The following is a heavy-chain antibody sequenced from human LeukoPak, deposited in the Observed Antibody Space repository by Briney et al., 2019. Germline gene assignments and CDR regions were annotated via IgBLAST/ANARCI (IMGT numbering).Heavy chain of an antibody. CDR1: GFTFSSDA. V-gene: IGHV3-23*01. J-gene: IGHJ3*02. CDR2: ISGSGGST. CDR3: AKGALRPWFGEFVHAFDI. D-gene: IGHD3-10*01. Sequence: PGGSLRLSCAASGFTFSSDAMSWVRQAPGKGLEWVSAISGSGGSTYYADSVKGRFTISRDNSKNTLYLQMNSLRAEDTAVYYCAKGALRPWFGEFVHAFDIWGQGTMVTVSS.